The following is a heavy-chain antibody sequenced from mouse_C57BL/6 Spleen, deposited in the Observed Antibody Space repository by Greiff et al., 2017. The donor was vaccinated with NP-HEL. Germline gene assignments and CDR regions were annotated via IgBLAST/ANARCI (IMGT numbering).Heavy chain of an antibody. D-gene: IGHD2-4*01. Sequence: VQLQQSGAELVKPGASVKLSCKASGYTFTSYWMHWVKQRPGQGLEWIGMIHPNSGSTNYNEKFKSKATLTVDKSSSTAYMQLSSLTSEDSAVYYCARSRDYDGTWFAYWGQGTLVTVSA. V-gene: IGHV1-64*01. CDR2: IHPNSGST. J-gene: IGHJ3*01. CDR3: ARSRDYDGTWFAY. CDR1: GYTFTSYW.